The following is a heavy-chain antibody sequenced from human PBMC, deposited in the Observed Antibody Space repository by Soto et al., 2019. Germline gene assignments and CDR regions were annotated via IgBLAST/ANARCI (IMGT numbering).Heavy chain of an antibody. CDR2: ISGSGGST. Sequence: GGSLRLSCAASGFTFSSYAMSWVRQAPGKGLEWVSAISGSGGSTYYADSVKGRFTISRDNSKNTLYLQMNSLRAEDTAVYYCARDVGPGIAVTWGQGTLVTVSS. D-gene: IGHD6-19*01. CDR3: ARDVGPGIAVT. CDR1: GFTFSSYA. J-gene: IGHJ5*02. V-gene: IGHV3-23*01.